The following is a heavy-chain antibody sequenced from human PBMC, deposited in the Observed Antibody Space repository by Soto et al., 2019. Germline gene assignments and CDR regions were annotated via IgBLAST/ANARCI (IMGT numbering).Heavy chain of an antibody. CDR1: GGTFSSYA. V-gene: IGHV1-69*12. D-gene: IGHD1-1*01. Sequence: QVQLVQSGAEVKKPGSSVKVSCKASGGTFSSYAISWVRQAPGQGLQRMGGIIPIFGTANYAQKFQGRATITADESTGTAYMELSSLRSEDTAVYYCARDRGVQLEHSPWFAPWGQGTLVTVSS. J-gene: IGHJ5*02. CDR2: IIPIFGTA. CDR3: ARDRGVQLEHSPWFAP.